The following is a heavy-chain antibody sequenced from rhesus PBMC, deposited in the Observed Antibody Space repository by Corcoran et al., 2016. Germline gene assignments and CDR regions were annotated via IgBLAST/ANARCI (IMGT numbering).Heavy chain of an antibody. CDR1: GGSISSSY. V-gene: IGHV4-169*01. CDR3: ARSSGYSSSYTFDY. CDR2: IYGSGGST. Sequence: QLQLQESGPGLVKPSETLSITCAVSGGSISSSYWSWIRQAPGKGLEWIGYIYGSGGSTNYNPSLKSRVTLSVDTSKNQLSLKLSSVTTADTAVYYCARSSGYSSSYTFDYWGQGVLVTVSS. J-gene: IGHJ4*01. D-gene: IGHD6-43*01.